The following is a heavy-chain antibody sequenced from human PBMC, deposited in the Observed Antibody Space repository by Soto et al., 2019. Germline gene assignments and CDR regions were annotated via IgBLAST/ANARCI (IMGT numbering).Heavy chain of an antibody. CDR3: ARVSVVATIDAFDI. Sequence: EVQLVESGGGLVKPGGSLRLSCAASGFTFSSYSMNWVRQAPGKGLEWVSSISSSSSYIYYADSVKGRFTISRDNAKNSLYLQMNSLRAEGTAVYYCARVSVVATIDAFDIWGQGTMVTVSS. CDR2: ISSSSSYI. CDR1: GFTFSSYS. J-gene: IGHJ3*02. V-gene: IGHV3-21*01. D-gene: IGHD5-12*01.